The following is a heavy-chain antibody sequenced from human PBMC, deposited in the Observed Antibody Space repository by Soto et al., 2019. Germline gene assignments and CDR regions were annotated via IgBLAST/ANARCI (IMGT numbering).Heavy chain of an antibody. J-gene: IGHJ1*01. V-gene: IGHV1-2*02. CDR1: GYTFPDYY. CDR2: LKPSTGDT. D-gene: IGHD1-26*01. CDR3: ASRILGPTKQINRIGP. Sequence: SVNGACKASGYTFPDYYIHWVRQAPGQGFEWLGWLKPSTGDTNYAQKFQGRVTMTGDTSITTAYLELFSLTSDDTALHFCASRILGPTKQINRIGPWGQGSLV.